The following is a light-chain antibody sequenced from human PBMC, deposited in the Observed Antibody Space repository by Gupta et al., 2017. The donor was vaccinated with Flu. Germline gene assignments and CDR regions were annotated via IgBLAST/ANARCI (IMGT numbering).Light chain of an antibody. J-gene: IGLJ2*01. CDR1: SSTIGAGYD. CDR2: GNS. Sequence: QSVLTQPPSVSGAPGQRVTISCTGSSSTIGAGYDVHCYQPLPGTAPKLLIYGNSNRPSGVPDRFSGSKSGTSASLAITGLQAEDEADYYCQSYDSSLSGHVVFGGGTKLTGL. V-gene: IGLV1-40*01. CDR3: QSYDSSLSGHVV.